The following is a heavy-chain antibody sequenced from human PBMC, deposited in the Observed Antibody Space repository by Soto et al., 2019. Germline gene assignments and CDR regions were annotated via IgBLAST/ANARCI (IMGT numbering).Heavy chain of an antibody. V-gene: IGHV3-33*01. D-gene: IGHD2-15*01. CDR2: IWYDGSNK. Sequence: QVQLVESGGGVVQPGRSLRLSCAASGFTFSSYGMHWVRQAPGKGLEWVAVIWYDGSNKYYADSVKGRFTISRDNSKNTLYLQMNSLRAEDTAVYYCAREGQLRYCSGGSCYHFDYWGQGTLVTVSS. CDR1: GFTFSSYG. CDR3: AREGQLRYCSGGSCYHFDY. J-gene: IGHJ4*02.